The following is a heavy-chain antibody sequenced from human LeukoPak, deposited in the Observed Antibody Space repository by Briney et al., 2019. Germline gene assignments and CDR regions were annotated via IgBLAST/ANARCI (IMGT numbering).Heavy chain of an antibody. J-gene: IGHJ6*01. D-gene: IGHD3-9*01. CDR3: ARWHYDILTGSHYGLDV. Sequence: EASVKVSCKASGYTFTGYYIHWVRQAPGQGLEWMGWINPNSGGTYYAQKFQGGVTVTRDTSISTAYTELSRLRSDDTAVYYCARWHYDILTGSHYGLDVWGQGTTVTVSS. V-gene: IGHV1-2*02. CDR2: INPNSGGT. CDR1: GYTFTGYY.